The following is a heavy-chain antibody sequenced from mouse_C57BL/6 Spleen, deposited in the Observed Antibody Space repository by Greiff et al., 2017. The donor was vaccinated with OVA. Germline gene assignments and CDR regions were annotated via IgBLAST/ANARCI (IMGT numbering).Heavy chain of an antibody. Sequence: VQLQQPGAELVRPGSSVKLSCKASGYTFTSYWMHWVKQRPIQGLEWIGNIDPSDSETHYNQKFKDKATLTVDKSSSTAYMQLSSLTSEDSAVYYCARGRTAQATYAMDYWGQGTSVTVSS. J-gene: IGHJ4*01. CDR2: IDPSDSET. CDR3: ARGRTAQATYAMDY. D-gene: IGHD3-2*02. V-gene: IGHV1-52*01. CDR1: GYTFTSYW.